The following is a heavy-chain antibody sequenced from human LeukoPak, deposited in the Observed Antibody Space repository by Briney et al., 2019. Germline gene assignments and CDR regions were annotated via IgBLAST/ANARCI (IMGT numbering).Heavy chain of an antibody. J-gene: IGHJ5*02. CDR3: ARARFWSGVNWFDP. CDR1: GFTFSSYW. Sequence: GGSLRLSCAASGFTFSSYWMHWVRHAPGKGLVWVSRINSDGSSTSYADSVKGRFTISRDNAKNTLYLQVNSLRAEDTAVYYCARARFWSGVNWFDPWGQGTLVTVSS. D-gene: IGHD3-3*01. V-gene: IGHV3-74*01. CDR2: INSDGSST.